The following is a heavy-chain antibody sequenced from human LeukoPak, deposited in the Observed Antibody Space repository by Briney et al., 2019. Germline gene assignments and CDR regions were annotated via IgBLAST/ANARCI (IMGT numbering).Heavy chain of an antibody. CDR1: GFTFSGSA. J-gene: IGHJ4*02. V-gene: IGHV3-73*01. Sequence: PGGSLTLSCAASGFTFSGSAMHWVRQASGKGLEWVGRIRSKANSYATAYAASVKGRFTISRDDSKNTAYLQMNSLKTEDTAVYYCTSTAADGGPAFGYWGQGTLVTVSS. CDR2: IRSKANSYAT. D-gene: IGHD2-15*01. CDR3: TSTAADGGPAFGY.